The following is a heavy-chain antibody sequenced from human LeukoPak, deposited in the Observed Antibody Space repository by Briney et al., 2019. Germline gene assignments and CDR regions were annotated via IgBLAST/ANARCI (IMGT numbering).Heavy chain of an antibody. J-gene: IGHJ4*02. CDR3: AKGVGAIDY. CDR2: LKSKTHDETT. D-gene: IGHD1-26*01. CDR1: GFTFTNAW. Sequence: GGSLRLSCAASGFTFTNAWMTWVRQAPGKGLEWVGRLKSKTHDETTDYAAPVKGRFTISRDDSKNTVYLQMNSLRAEDTAVYYCAKGVGAIDYWGQGTLVTVSS. V-gene: IGHV3-15*01.